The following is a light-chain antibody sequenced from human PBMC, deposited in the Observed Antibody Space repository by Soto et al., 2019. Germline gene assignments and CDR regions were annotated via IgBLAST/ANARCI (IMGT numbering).Light chain of an antibody. CDR2: EVS. CDR1: SSDVGGYNY. V-gene: IGLV2-14*01. J-gene: IGLJ1*01. Sequence: SVLTQPASVSGSPGQSITISCTGTSSDVGGYNYVSWYQQHPGKAPKLMIYEVSNRPSGVSNRFSGSKSGNTASLTISGLQAEDEADYYWSSYTSSSTYVFGTGTKVTVL. CDR3: SSYTSSSTYV.